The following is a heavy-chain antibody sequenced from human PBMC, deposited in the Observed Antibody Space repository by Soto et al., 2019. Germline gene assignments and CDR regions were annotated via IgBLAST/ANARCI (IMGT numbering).Heavy chain of an antibody. V-gene: IGHV3-23*01. J-gene: IGHJ4*02. CDR1: GFTFSNYV. D-gene: IGHD2-15*01. Sequence: GGSMRLSCAASGFTFSNYVMSWVRQAPGKGLEWVSAISGSGGSTYYADSVKGRFTISRDNSKNTLYLQMNSLRAEDTAEYYCAKAGWCSGGSCHFDYWGQGTLVTVSS. CDR3: AKAGWCSGGSCHFDY. CDR2: ISGSGGST.